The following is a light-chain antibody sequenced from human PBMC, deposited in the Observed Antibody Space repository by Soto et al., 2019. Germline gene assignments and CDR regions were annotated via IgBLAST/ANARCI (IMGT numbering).Light chain of an antibody. CDR1: QFISSV. J-gene: IGKJ1*01. Sequence: DIQMTQSPSTLSASVGDRVTITCRASQFISSVLAWHQQKPGKAPKPLIYTASNLESGVPSRFSGSASGTEFTLTISSLQPDDFATYYCQQYHAYPRTFGQGTKVEIK. V-gene: IGKV1-5*03. CDR2: TAS. CDR3: QQYHAYPRT.